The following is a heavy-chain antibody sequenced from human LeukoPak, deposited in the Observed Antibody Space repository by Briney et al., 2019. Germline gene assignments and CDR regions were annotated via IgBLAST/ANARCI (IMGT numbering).Heavy chain of an antibody. CDR3: AKDPTDGSGSYYWSDY. J-gene: IGHJ4*02. Sequence: PGGSLRLSCAASGFTFSSYAMSWFRQAPGKGLEWVSAISGSGGSTYYADSVKGRFTISRDNSKNTLYLQMNSLRAEDTAVYYCAKDPTDGSGSYYWSDYWGQGTLVTVSS. CDR2: ISGSGGST. D-gene: IGHD3-10*01. V-gene: IGHV3-23*01. CDR1: GFTFSSYA.